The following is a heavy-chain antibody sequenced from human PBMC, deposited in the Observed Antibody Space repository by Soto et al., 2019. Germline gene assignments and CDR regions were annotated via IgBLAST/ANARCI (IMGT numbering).Heavy chain of an antibody. V-gene: IGHV3-23*01. CDR3: AKYLRYSSGWFGAFDI. Sequence: GGSLRLSCAASGFTFSSYAMSWVRQAPGKGLEWVSAISGSGGSTYYADSVKGRFTISRDNSKNTLYLPMNSLRTEDTAVYYCAKYLRYSSGWFGAFDIWGQGTMVTVSS. CDR1: GFTFSSYA. J-gene: IGHJ3*02. D-gene: IGHD6-19*01. CDR2: ISGSGGST.